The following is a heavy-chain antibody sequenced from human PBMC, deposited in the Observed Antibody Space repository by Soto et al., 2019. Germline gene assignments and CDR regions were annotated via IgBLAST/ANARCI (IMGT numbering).Heavy chain of an antibody. CDR1: GFTFSSYV. CDR2: ISGSGGST. CDR3: AKDRTSLKYSSGWCPEY. V-gene: IGHV3-23*01. J-gene: IGHJ4*02. D-gene: IGHD6-19*01. Sequence: GGSLRLSCAASGFTFSSYVMSWVRQAPGKGLEWVSAISGSGGSTYYADSVKGRFTISRDNSKNTLYLQMNSLRAEDTAVYYCAKDRTSLKYSSGWCPEYWGQGTLVTVSS.